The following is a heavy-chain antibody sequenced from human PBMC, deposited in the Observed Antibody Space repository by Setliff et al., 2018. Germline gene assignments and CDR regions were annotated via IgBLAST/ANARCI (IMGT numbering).Heavy chain of an antibody. J-gene: IGHJ5*01. D-gene: IGHD2-2*01. CDR1: GFNFKDYS. V-gene: IGHV3-11*04. Sequence: GGSLRLSCAASGFNFKDYSMTWIRQAPGKGLEWVSYFWDTSYNIYYADSVKGRFTVSRDDAKKSLYLQMNSLRVEDTAVYYCARDLAPPGSAYEKNGEKGGYRSTTSCDSWGQGTLVTVSS. CDR2: FWDTSYNI. CDR3: ARDLAPPGSAYEKNGEKGGYRSTTSCDS.